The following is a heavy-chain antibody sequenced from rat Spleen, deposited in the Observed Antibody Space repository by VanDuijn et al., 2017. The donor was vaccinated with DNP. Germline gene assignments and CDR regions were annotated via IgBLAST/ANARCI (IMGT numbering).Heavy chain of an antibody. Sequence: VQLEESGPGLMQPSETLSLTCTVSGFSLTSNGVGWVRQPPGKGLEWVAAISTGGGNTYYRGSVKGRFTISRDNAKNSLYLQMDSLRSEDTATYYCTSPVPSGHYVMDAWGQGTSVTVSS. CDR2: ISTGGGNT. CDR3: TSPVPSGHYVMDA. V-gene: IGHV5S13*01. J-gene: IGHJ4*01. D-gene: IGHD4-3*01. CDR1: GFSLTSNG.